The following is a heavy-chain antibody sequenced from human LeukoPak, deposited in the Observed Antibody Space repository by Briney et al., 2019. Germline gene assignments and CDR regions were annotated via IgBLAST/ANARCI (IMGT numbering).Heavy chain of an antibody. Sequence: SETLSLTCTVSGGSISSSSYYWGWIRQPPGKGLEWIGSIYYSGSTYYNPSLKSRVTISVDTSKNQFSLKLSSVTAADTAVYYCVRPAAGYSRAFDYWGQGTLVTVSS. J-gene: IGHJ4*02. V-gene: IGHV4-39*01. CDR1: GGSISSSSYY. CDR2: IYYSGST. D-gene: IGHD6-13*01. CDR3: VRPAAGYSRAFDY.